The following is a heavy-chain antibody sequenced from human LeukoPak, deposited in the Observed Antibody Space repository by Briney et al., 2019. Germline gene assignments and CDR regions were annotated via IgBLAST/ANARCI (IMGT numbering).Heavy chain of an antibody. J-gene: IGHJ3*02. CDR3: ARGGYCTNAICYTWNAFDI. Sequence: GGSLRLSCAASGFTFSSYEMNWVRQAPGKGLEWVSYIRSGGSTTHYTDSVKGRFIISRDDAKNSLYLQMNSLRAEDTAIYYCARGGYCTNAICYTWNAFDIWGQGTMVAVSS. CDR1: GFTFSSYE. CDR2: IRSGGSTT. D-gene: IGHD2-8*01. V-gene: IGHV3-48*03.